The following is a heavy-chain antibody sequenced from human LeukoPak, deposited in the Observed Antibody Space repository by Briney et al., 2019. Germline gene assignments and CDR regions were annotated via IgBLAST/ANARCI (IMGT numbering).Heavy chain of an antibody. CDR2: ISAYNGNT. D-gene: IGHD3-9*01. CDR3: ARIVHILTQNNWFDP. Sequence: ASLRVSCEASGYTFTSYGISWVRPAPGQGLEWMGWISAYNGNTNYAQKLQGRVTMTTDTSTSTAYMELRSVRSDDTAVYYCARIVHILTQNNWFDPWGQGTLVTVSS. J-gene: IGHJ5*02. CDR1: GYTFTSYG. V-gene: IGHV1-18*01.